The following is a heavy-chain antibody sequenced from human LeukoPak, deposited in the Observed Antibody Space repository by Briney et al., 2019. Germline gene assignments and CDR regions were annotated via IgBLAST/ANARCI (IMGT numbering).Heavy chain of an antibody. CDR1: GYSFIGYF. D-gene: IGHD1-14*01. Sequence: ASVKVSCKASGYSFIGYFMHWVRQAPGQGLEWMGWINPNSGDTNYAQKFQGRVIMTRDTSISTAYMELSRLRSDDTAIYYCARGGRYNGNFDYWGQGTLVTVSS. CDR2: INPNSGDT. V-gene: IGHV1-2*02. CDR3: ARGGRYNGNFDY. J-gene: IGHJ4*01.